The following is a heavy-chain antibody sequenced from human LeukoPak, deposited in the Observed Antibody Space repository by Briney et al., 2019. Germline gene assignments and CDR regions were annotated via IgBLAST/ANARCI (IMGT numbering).Heavy chain of an antibody. CDR2: IIPILGIA. CDR3: ARATGLPDCSGGSCYYYYGMDV. J-gene: IGHJ6*02. CDR1: GGTFSSYA. V-gene: IGHV1-69*04. D-gene: IGHD2-15*01. Sequence: ASVKVSCKASGGTFSSYAISWVRQAPGQGLEWMGGIIPILGIANYAQKFQGRVTITADKSTSTAYMELSSLRSEDTAVYYCARATGLPDCSGGSCYYYYGMDVWGQGTTVTVSS.